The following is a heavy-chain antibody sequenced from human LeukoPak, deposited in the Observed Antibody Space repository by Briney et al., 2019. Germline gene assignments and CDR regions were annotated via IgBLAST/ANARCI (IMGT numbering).Heavy chain of an antibody. CDR1: AFTFSSYW. CDR2: MSIGATPT. V-gene: IGHV3-23*01. Sequence: PGGSLRLSCAASAFTFSSYWMSWVRQAPGKGRKGVSAMSIGATPTDYADSVKVRFTIARDNSKNTLDLQMNRLSAEDTAIYYCAKDRWNSGWWIADDYWGQGILVTVSS. CDR3: AKDRWNSGWWIADDY. J-gene: IGHJ4*02. D-gene: IGHD6-19*01.